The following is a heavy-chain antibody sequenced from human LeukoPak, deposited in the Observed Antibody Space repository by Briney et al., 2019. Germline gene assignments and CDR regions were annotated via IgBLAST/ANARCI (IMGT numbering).Heavy chain of an antibody. CDR1: GFTFSDYW. J-gene: IGHJ4*02. CDR2: INSDGTST. D-gene: IGHD2-15*01. CDR3: ARSVDKHFDY. Sequence: GGSLRLSCAASGFTFSDYWMHWVRQAPGKGLVWVSRINSDGTSTTYADSVKGRFTISRDNAKNTVYLQMNSLRAEDAALYYCARSVDKHFDYGGQGTLVTVSS. V-gene: IGHV3-74*01.